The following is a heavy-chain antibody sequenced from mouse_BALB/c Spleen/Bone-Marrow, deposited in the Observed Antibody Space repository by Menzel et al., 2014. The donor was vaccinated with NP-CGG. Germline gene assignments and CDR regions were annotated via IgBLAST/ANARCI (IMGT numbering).Heavy chain of an antibody. CDR3: ARGNYGNYVDYFDY. J-gene: IGHJ2*01. V-gene: IGHV5-6-3*01. D-gene: IGHD2-1*01. CDR2: INSNGGST. CDR1: GFTFSSYG. Sequence: VQLKESGGGLVQPGGSLRLSCAASGFTFSSYGMSWVRQTPDKRLELVASINSNGGSTYYPDSVKGLFTISRDNAKNTLSLQMSSLKSEDTAMYYCARGNYGNYVDYFDYWGQGTTLTVSS.